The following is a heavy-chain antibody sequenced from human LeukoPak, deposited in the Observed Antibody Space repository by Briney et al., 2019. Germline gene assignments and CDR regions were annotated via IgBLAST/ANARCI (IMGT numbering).Heavy chain of an antibody. J-gene: IGHJ2*01. CDR2: ISSSSSYI. CDR1: GFTFSSYS. CDR3: ARGGYTLYWYFDL. Sequence: GGSLRLSCAASGFTFSSYSMNWVRQAPGKGLEWVSSISSSSSYIYYADSVKGRFTISRDNAKNSLYLQMNSLRAEDTAVYYYARGGYTLYWYFDLWGRGTLVTVSS. D-gene: IGHD6-13*01. V-gene: IGHV3-21*01.